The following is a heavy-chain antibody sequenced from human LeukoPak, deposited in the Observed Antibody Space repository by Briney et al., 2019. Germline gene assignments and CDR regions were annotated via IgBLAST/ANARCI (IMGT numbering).Heavy chain of an antibody. J-gene: IGHJ4*02. CDR2: INPNSGGT. CDR1: GYTFTGYY. D-gene: IGHD2/OR15-2a*01. V-gene: IGHV1-2*02. Sequence: VKVSCKASGYTFTGYYMHWVRQAPGQGLEWMGWINPNSGGTNYAQKFQGRVTMTRDTSISTAYMELSRLTSDDTAVYYCARPISTFDYWGQGTLVTVSS. CDR3: ARPISTFDY.